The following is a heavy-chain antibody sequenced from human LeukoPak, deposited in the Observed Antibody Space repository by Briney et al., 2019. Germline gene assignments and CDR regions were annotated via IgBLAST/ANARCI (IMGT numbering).Heavy chain of an antibody. CDR1: GFTFSSYA. CDR3: ARAPYGDYSYFDY. Sequence: GGSLRLSCAASGFTFSSYAMHWVRQAPGKGLEWVAAISYDGSNKYYADSVKGRFTISRDNSKNTLYLQMNSLRAEDTAVYYCARAPYGDYSYFDYWGQGTLVTVSS. CDR2: ISYDGSNK. D-gene: IGHD4-17*01. V-gene: IGHV3-30-3*01. J-gene: IGHJ4*02.